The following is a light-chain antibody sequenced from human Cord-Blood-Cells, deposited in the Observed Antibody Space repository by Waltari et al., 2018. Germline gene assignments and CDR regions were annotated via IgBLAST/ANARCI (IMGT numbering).Light chain of an antibody. CDR1: SSNIGTNA. V-gene: IGLV1-36*01. CDR3: AAWDDSLNGQV. CDR2: YDD. Sequence: QSVLTQPPSVSEAPRQRVTISCSGSSSNIGTNAVNWYQHLPRKAPKLLIYYDDLLPSGGSDRFSGSKSGTSASLAISGLQSEDEADYYCAAWDDSLNGQVFGGGTKLTVL. J-gene: IGLJ3*02.